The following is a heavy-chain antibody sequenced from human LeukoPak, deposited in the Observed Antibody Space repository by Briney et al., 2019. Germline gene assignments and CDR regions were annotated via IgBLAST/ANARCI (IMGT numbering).Heavy chain of an antibody. V-gene: IGHV3-30*02. CDR3: ASGVVVITTRPFDY. D-gene: IGHD3-22*01. J-gene: IGHJ4*02. CDR2: IRYDGSKK. CDR1: GFTFSSYG. Sequence: GGSLRLSCAASGFTFSSYGMHWVRQAPGKGLEWVAFIRYDGSKKFYADSVKGRFTISRDNSKNTLFLQMYSLRAEDTAVYYCASGVVVITTRPFDYWGQGTLVTVSS.